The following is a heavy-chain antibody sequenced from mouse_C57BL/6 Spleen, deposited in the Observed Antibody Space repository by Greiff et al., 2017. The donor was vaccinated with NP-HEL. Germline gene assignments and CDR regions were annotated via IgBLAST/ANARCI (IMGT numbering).Heavy chain of an antibody. CDR2: INPYNGDA. J-gene: IGHJ1*03. CDR3: ARWGSSYSHWYFDV. D-gene: IGHD1-1*01. V-gene: IGHV1-20*01. CDR1: GYSFTGYF. Sequence: EVQLQQSGPELVKPGDSVKISCKASGYSFTGYFMNWVMQSHGKSLEWIGRINPYNGDAFYNQKFKGKATLTVDKSSSTAHMELRSLTSEDSAVYYCARWGSSYSHWYFDVWGTGTTVTVSS.